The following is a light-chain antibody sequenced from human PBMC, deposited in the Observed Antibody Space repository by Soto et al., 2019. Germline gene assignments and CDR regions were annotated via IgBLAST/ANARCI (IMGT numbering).Light chain of an antibody. J-gene: IGKJ2*01. Sequence: EIVLTQSPGTLSLSPGERATLSCRASQSVSSSYLAWYQQKPGQAPRLLMYGASSRATGIPDRFSGGGSATDFTLTNSRLEPEDFAVYYCQQYGSSPYTFGQGTKLEIK. CDR2: GAS. V-gene: IGKV3-20*01. CDR1: QSVSSSY. CDR3: QQYGSSPYT.